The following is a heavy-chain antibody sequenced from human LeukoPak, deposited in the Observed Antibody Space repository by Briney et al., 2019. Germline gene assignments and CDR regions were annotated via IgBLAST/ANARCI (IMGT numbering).Heavy chain of an antibody. CDR2: IYYSGST. CDR1: GGSISSSSYY. CDR3: ARDDSYSSSLHAFDI. D-gene: IGHD6-6*01. Sequence: PSETLSLTCTVSGGSISSSSYYWGWIRQPPGKGLEWIGSIYYSGSTYYNPSLKSRVTISVDTSKNQFSLKLSSVTAADTAVYYCARDDSYSSSLHAFDIWGQGTMVTVSS. J-gene: IGHJ3*02. V-gene: IGHV4-39*07.